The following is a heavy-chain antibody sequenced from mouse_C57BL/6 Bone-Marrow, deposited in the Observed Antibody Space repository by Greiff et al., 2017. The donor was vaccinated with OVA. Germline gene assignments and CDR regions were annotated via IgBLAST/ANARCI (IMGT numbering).Heavy chain of an antibody. CDR3: VRLSSGYYAMDY. Sequence: EVQLQQSGGGLVQPKGSLKLSCAASGFSFNTYAMNWVRQAPGKGLEWVARIRSKSNNYATYYADSVKDRFTISRDDSESKLYLQMNNLKTEDTAMYYCVRLSSGYYAMDYWGQGTSVTVSS. CDR1: GFSFNTYA. J-gene: IGHJ4*01. D-gene: IGHD3-2*02. V-gene: IGHV10-1*01. CDR2: IRSKSNNYAT.